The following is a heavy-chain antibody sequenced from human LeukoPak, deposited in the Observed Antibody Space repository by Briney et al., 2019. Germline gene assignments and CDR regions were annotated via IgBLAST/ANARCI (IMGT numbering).Heavy chain of an antibody. J-gene: IGHJ4*02. V-gene: IGHV4-39*07. CDR2: IYYSGST. CDR3: ARDAKYYYGSRTFFFYEH. Sequence: SETLSLTCTVSGGSISSSSYYWGWIRQPPGKGLEWIGSIYYSGSTYYNPSLKSRVTISVDTSKNQFSLKLSSVTAADTAIYYCARDAKYYYGSRTFFFYEHWGQGTLVTVSS. CDR1: GGSISSSSYY. D-gene: IGHD3-10*01.